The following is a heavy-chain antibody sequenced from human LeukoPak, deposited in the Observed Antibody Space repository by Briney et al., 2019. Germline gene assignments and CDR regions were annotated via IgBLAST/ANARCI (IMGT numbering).Heavy chain of an antibody. CDR3: ARAITIFGVTIPDGMDV. CDR2: ISPYNGNA. Sequence: GASVKVSCKASGYTFVNYGITWVRQAPGQGLEWMGWISPYNGNAKYAERFQGGVTMTTEKTTNTAYLELRSLTYDDTAVYFCARAITIFGVTIPDGMDVWGQGTTVSVSS. D-gene: IGHD3-3*01. CDR1: GYTFVNYG. V-gene: IGHV1-18*01. J-gene: IGHJ6*02.